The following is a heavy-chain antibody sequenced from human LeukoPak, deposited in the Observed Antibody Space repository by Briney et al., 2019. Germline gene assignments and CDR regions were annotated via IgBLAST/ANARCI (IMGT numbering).Heavy chain of an antibody. V-gene: IGHV3-11*01. J-gene: IGHJ4*02. CDR2: ISSSGSII. CDR1: GFTFSDYY. Sequence: PGGSLRLSCAASGFTFSDYYMGWIRQAPGKGLEWVSYISSSGSIIYYADSVKGRFTISRDNAKNSLYLQMNSLRVEDTAVYSCASAYCSSTSCYEYYFDYWGQGTLVTVSS. D-gene: IGHD2-2*01. CDR3: ASAYCSSTSCYEYYFDY.